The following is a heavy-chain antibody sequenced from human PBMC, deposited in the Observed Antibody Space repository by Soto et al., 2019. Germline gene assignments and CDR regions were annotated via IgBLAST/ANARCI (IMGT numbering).Heavy chain of an antibody. CDR1: GFTFSSYG. V-gene: IGHV3-30*18. J-gene: IGHJ6*02. Sequence: QVQLVESGGGVVQPGRSLRLSCAASGFTFSSYGMHWVRQAPGKGLEWVAVISYDGSNKYYADSVKGRFTISRDNSKNTLYLQMNSLRAEDTAVYYCAKSPRGCISTSCYAYYYYGMDVRGQGTTVTVSS. CDR2: ISYDGSNK. CDR3: AKSPRGCISTSCYAYYYYGMDV. D-gene: IGHD2-2*01.